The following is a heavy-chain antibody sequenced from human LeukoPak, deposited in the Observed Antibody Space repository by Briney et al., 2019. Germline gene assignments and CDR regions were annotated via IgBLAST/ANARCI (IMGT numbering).Heavy chain of an antibody. D-gene: IGHD3-22*01. CDR2: INHSGST. CDR1: GGSFSGYY. CDR3: ARDTYGSSGYYQTHYYYYYYGMDV. J-gene: IGHJ6*02. Sequence: SGTLSLTCAVYGGSFSGYYWSWIRQPPGKGLEWIGEINHSGSTNYNPSLKSRVTISVDTSKNQFSLKLSSVTAADTAVYYCARDTYGSSGYYQTHYYYYYYGMDVWGQGTTVTVSS. V-gene: IGHV4-34*01.